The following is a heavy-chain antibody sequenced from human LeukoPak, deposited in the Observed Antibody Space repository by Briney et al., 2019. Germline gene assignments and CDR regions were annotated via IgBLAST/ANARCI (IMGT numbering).Heavy chain of an antibody. V-gene: IGHV3-7*01. Sequence: GGSLRLSCAASGFTFSSHWMDWVRQAPGKGLEWVANIKEDGSEKDYVDSVKGRFTISRDNAKNSLYLQMDSLRAEDTAVYYCARDRIGGEEYWGQGTLVTVSS. CDR1: GFTFSSHW. D-gene: IGHD3-16*01. CDR3: ARDRIGGEEY. CDR2: IKEDGSEK. J-gene: IGHJ4*02.